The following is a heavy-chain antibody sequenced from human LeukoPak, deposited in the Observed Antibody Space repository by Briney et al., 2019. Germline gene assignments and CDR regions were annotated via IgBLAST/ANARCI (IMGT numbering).Heavy chain of an antibody. CDR1: GYTFTSYY. CDR2: INPSGGST. D-gene: IGHD4-17*01. Sequence: ASVKVSCKASGYTFTSYYMHWVRQAPGQGLGWMGIINPSGGSTSYAQKFQGRVTMTRDTSTSTVYMELSSLRSEDTAVYYCARDQSGDYGVDYWGQGTLVTVSS. V-gene: IGHV1-46*01. J-gene: IGHJ4*02. CDR3: ARDQSGDYGVDY.